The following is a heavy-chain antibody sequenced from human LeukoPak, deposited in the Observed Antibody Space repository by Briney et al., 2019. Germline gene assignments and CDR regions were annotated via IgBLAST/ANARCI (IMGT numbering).Heavy chain of an antibody. J-gene: IGHJ4*02. Sequence: ASVKVSCKASVGTFSSYVISWVRQAPGQALEWMGGIFPIFGTSNYVQKFQGRVTSHPLESPGTAYMELTTLSSDRTAVYYLLRDPGDSSGYYSSRNYYFDSWGQGPLVTVSS. D-gene: IGHD3-22*01. CDR1: VGTFSSYV. CDR3: LRDPGDSSGYYSSRNYYFDS. CDR2: IFPIFGTS. V-gene: IGHV1-69*01.